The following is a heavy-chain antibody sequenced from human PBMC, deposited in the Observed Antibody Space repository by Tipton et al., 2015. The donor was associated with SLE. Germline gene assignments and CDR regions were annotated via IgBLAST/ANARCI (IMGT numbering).Heavy chain of an antibody. V-gene: IGHV4-34*01. CDR3: ARVGFYFDY. CDR2: INHSGST. CDR1: GGSISSYY. J-gene: IGHJ4*02. D-gene: IGHD1-26*01. Sequence: TLSLTCTVSGGSISSYYWSWIRQPPGKGLEWIGEINHSGSTNYNPSLKSRVTISEDTSKKQFSLKLSSVTAADTAVYYCARVGFYFDYWGQGTLVTVSS.